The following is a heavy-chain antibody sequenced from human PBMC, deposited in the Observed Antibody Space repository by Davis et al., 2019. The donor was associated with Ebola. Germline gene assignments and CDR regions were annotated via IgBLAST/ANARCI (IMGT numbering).Heavy chain of an antibody. V-gene: IGHV2-26*01. CDR3: ARMPAHYYYYGMDV. J-gene: IGHJ6*02. CDR2: IFSNDEK. CDR1: GFSLRNPRMG. Sequence: SGPTLVKPTETLTLTCTVSGFSLRNPRMGVSWIRQPPGKALEWLAHIFSNDEKSYSTSLKTRLTISKDTSKNQVVLTMTNMDPVDTATYYCARMPAHYYYYGMDVWGQGTTVTVSS.